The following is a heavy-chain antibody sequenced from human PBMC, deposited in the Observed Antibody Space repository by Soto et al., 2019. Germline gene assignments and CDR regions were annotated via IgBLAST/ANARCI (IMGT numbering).Heavy chain of an antibody. CDR3: ATLATSSWYWFDP. CDR2: FDPEDGET. CDR1: GYTLTELS. D-gene: IGHD6-13*01. Sequence: ASVNVSCKVSGYTLTELSMHWVRQAPGKGLEWMGGFDPEDGETIYAQKFQGRVTMTEDTSTDTAYMELSSLRSEDTAVYYCATLATSSWYWFDPWGQGTLVTVSS. J-gene: IGHJ5*02. V-gene: IGHV1-24*01.